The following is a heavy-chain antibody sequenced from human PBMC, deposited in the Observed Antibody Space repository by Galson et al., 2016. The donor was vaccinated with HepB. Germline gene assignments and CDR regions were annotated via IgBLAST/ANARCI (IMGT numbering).Heavy chain of an antibody. D-gene: IGHD4-17*01. J-gene: IGHJ4*02. CDR1: GYSFTSYW. V-gene: IGHV5-51*01. CDR2: IHPSDSDT. CDR3: ATQYGDYVRAPFEY. Sequence: QSGAEVTKPGESLKISCKGSGYSFTSYWIGWVRQMPGKGLEWMGIIHPSDSDTRYNPSFQDQVTISADKSISTAYLQWSSLRASDTAMYYCATQYGDYVRAPFEYWAQGTLVTVSS.